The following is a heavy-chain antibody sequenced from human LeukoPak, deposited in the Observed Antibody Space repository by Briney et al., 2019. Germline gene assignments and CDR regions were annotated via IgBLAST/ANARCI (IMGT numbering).Heavy chain of an antibody. V-gene: IGHV3-30-3*01. D-gene: IGHD1-1*01. CDR2: MSYDGSHE. Sequence: GGSLRLSCAASGLTFGKHAMHWARQAPGKGLEWVAVMSYDGSHEYYADSVKGRFTISRDNSKNTLLLQMNSLRPEDAAVYFCARDRGYAMDVWGQGTTVTVSS. J-gene: IGHJ6*02. CDR3: ARDRGYAMDV. CDR1: GLTFGKHA.